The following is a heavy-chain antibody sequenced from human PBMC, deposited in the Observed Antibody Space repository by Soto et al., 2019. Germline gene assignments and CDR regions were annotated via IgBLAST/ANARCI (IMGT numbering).Heavy chain of an antibody. V-gene: IGHV4-59*12. J-gene: IGHJ4*02. Sequence: SETLSLTCAFSGGSIGSYYWSWIRQPPGKGLEWIGSIYYSGSTNYSPSLKSRVTISLDTSKNQFSLRLTSVSSEDTAVYYCGRLVGNSWLDYWGQGTVVTVSS. CDR1: GGSIGSYY. CDR2: IYYSGST. D-gene: IGHD6-13*01. CDR3: GRLVGNSWLDY.